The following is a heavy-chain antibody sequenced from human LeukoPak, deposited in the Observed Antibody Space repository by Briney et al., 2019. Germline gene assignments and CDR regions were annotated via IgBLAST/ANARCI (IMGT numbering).Heavy chain of an antibody. V-gene: IGHV5-51*01. CDR2: IYPGDSDT. D-gene: IGHD2-21*01. CDR1: GYSFTTYW. CDR3: ARPRVVGTMDAFDI. J-gene: IGHJ3*02. Sequence: GESLKISCKNSGYSFTTYWIAWVRQIPGKGLELMGIIYPGDSDTRYSPSFQGQVTISADKSTSTAYLQWSGLKASDTAIYYCARPRVVGTMDAFDIWGQGTKVTVSS.